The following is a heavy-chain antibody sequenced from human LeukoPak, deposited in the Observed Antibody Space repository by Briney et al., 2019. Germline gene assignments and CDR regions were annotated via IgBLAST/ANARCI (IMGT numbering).Heavy chain of an antibody. Sequence: SETLSRTCAVFGQSFSDHYWSWIRQPPGKGLEWIGEINHGGSTNYNPSLKSRVTISVDESKTQLSLRLESVTAADAAVYYCARGTITTVTDSWGPGTLVTVSS. J-gene: IGHJ4*02. CDR1: GQSFSDHY. V-gene: IGHV4-34*01. CDR3: ARGTITTVTDS. D-gene: IGHD4-17*01. CDR2: INHGGST.